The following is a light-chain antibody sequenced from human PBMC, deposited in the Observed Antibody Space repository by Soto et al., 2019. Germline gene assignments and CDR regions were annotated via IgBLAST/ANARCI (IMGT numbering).Light chain of an antibody. CDR2: KAS. CDR3: QQYNTYPYT. Sequence: DIPMTQSPSTLSASVGDRVTITCRASQSISMWLAWYQQKPGKAPKVLIYKASSLESGVPSRFSGSGSGTEFTLTISSLQPDDFATYYCQQYNTYPYTFGQGTQLEIK. J-gene: IGKJ2*01. CDR1: QSISMW. V-gene: IGKV1-5*03.